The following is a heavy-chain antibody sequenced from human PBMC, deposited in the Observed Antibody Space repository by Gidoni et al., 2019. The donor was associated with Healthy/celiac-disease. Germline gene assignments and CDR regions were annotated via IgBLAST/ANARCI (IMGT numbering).Heavy chain of an antibody. Sequence: QVQLVESGGGVVQPGRSLSLSCAASGFPFSSYGMPWVRQAPGKGLEWVAVISYDGSNKYYADSVKGRFTISRDNSKNTLYLQMNSLRAEDTAVYYCAKGGGSYYGAFDIWGQGTMVTVSS. CDR1: GFPFSSYG. D-gene: IGHD1-26*01. CDR3: AKGGGSYYGAFDI. V-gene: IGHV3-30*18. J-gene: IGHJ3*02. CDR2: ISYDGSNK.